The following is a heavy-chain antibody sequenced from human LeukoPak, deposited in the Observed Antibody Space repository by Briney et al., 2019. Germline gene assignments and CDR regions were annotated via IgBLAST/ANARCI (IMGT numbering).Heavy chain of an antibody. V-gene: IGHV3-11*06. CDR2: ISPLSDYT. J-gene: IGHJ6*02. Sequence: GGSLRLSCAASGFTFTDYYMSWVRQAPGKGLEWVSYISPLSDYTKYADSVKGRFTISRDNAKNSLSLQMNSLRAEDTAVYYCARDHTSGSYLNYYYYGMDVWGQGTTVTVSS. CDR3: ARDHTSGSYLNYYYYGMDV. D-gene: IGHD1-26*01. CDR1: GFTFTDYY.